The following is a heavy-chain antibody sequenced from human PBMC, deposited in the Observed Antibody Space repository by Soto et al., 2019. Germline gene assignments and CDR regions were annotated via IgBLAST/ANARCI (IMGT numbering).Heavy chain of an antibody. CDR1: GFSLRTSGLG. J-gene: IGHJ4*02. Sequence: QITLKESGPTLVKPTQTLTLTCTFSGFSLRTSGLGVGWIRQPPGKALEWLALIYWDGDKRFSPSLKSRLTITKDNSKNQVILTMTNMDPVDTATYYCAHNSDYDTRTSSDFWGQGNLVTVSS. CDR3: AHNSDYDTRTSSDF. D-gene: IGHD3-16*01. V-gene: IGHV2-5*02. CDR2: IYWDGDK.